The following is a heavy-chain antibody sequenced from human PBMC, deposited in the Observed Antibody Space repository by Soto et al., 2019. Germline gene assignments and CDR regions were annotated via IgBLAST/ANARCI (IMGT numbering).Heavy chain of an antibody. CDR2: LFLHGPT. V-gene: IGHV3-53*01. CDR1: GFRVRRSQ. J-gene: IGHJ6*02. D-gene: IGHD6-13*01. Sequence: GGSLRVSCAASGFRVRRSQMSWVRQAPGNPLDQLPVLFLHGPTLHGVSVLGRFSLSRDTARNTLFLHMTRLRVDDPALFYSPPWYLPNPAPFFSAMDASGHGTTVTLSS. CDR3: PPWYLPNPAPFFSAMDA.